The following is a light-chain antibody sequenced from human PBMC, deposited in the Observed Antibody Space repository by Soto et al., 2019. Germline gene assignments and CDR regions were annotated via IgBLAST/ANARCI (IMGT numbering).Light chain of an antibody. CDR2: DVN. CDR1: SSDVGGYNY. J-gene: IGLJ2*01. CDR3: CSYEGSYTVGVV. V-gene: IGLV2-11*01. Sequence: QSALTQPRSVSGSPGQSVTISCTGTSSDVGGYNYVSWYQQHPGKAPKLILFDVNKRPSGVPDRFSGSKSGNTASLTITGLQSEDEADYYCCSYEGSYTVGVVFGAGTQLTVL.